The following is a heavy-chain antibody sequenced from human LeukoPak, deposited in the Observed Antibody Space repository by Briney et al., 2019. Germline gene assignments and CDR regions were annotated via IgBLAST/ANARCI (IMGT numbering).Heavy chain of an antibody. V-gene: IGHV1-18*01. CDR3: ARASTLKYYYDSSGYSGYFDY. CDR2: ISAYNGNT. J-gene: IGHJ4*02. D-gene: IGHD3-22*01. Sequence: ASVKVSCKASGYTFTSYGISWVRQAPGQGLEWMGWISAYNGNTNYAQKLQGRVTMTTDTSTSTAYMELRSLRSDDTAVYYCARASTLKYYYDSSGYSGYFDYWGQGTLVTVSS. CDR1: GYTFTSYG.